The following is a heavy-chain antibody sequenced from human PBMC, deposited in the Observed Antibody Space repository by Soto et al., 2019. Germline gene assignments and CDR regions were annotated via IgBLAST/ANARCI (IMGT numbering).Heavy chain of an antibody. Sequence: PSVTLSLTCTASGGSINDFYWSWIRHPPGKGLEWIGYLYYSGSTDYNPSLKGRFTISVDTSKNQFSLKLRSVTAADTAVYYCAGVGGVGARTFGCWGQGTLVAVPS. J-gene: IGHJ4*02. CDR2: LYYSGST. V-gene: IGHV4-59*01. CDR3: AGVGGVGARTFGC. CDR1: GGSINDFY. D-gene: IGHD6-6*01.